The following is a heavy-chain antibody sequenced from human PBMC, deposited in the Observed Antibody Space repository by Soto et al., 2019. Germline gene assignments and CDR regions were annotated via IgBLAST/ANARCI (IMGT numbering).Heavy chain of an antibody. V-gene: IGHV4-4*02. Sequence: PSETLSLTCAVSSGSIDNVYWWSWVRQSPGKGLEWIGETSHDGVTNYNPSLEGRVTISIDKSKNQFSLKLSSVSAADTAVYYSARGPSGDKVDYWGQGTLVTVSS. CDR3: ARGPSGDKVDY. CDR1: SGSIDNVYW. CDR2: TSHDGVT. J-gene: IGHJ4*02. D-gene: IGHD7-27*01.